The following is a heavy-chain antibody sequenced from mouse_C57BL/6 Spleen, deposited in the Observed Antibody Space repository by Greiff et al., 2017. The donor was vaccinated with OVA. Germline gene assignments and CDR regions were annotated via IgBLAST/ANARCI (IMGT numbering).Heavy chain of an antibody. J-gene: IGHJ2*01. Sequence: VKLKESGAELVRPGASVTLSCKASGYTFTDYEMHWVKQTPVHGLEWIGAIDPVTGGTAYNQKFKGKATMTADKSSSTAYMELRSLTSEDSAVYYCTRWVYFDYWGQGTTLTVSS. CDR3: TRWVYFDY. CDR1: GYTFTDYE. CDR2: IDPVTGGT. V-gene: IGHV1-15*01.